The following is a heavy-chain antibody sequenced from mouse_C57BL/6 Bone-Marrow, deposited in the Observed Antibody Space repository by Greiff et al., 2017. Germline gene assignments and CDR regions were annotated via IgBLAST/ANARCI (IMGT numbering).Heavy chain of an antibody. Sequence: QVQLQQPGAELVRPGSSVKLSCKASGYTFTSYWMHWVKQRPIQGLEWIGNIDPSDSETHYNQKFKDKATLTVDKSSSTAYMQLSSLTSEDSAVYYCARRGIYDGYYAMDYWGQGTSVTVSS. CDR3: ARRGIYDGYYAMDY. J-gene: IGHJ4*01. D-gene: IGHD2-3*01. V-gene: IGHV1-52*01. CDR1: GYTFTSYW. CDR2: IDPSDSET.